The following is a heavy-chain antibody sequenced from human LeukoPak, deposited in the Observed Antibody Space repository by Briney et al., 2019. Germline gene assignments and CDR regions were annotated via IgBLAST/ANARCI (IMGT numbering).Heavy chain of an antibody. Sequence: SETLSLTCAVYGGSFSTYYWNWIRQPPGKGLEWIGEINHSGSTNYNPSLKSRVTISVDTSKNQFSLKLSSVTAADTAVYYCARDLNLGSTSSGYYFDYWGQGTLVTVS. CDR3: ARDLNLGSTSSGYYFDY. CDR2: INHSGST. D-gene: IGHD3-22*01. J-gene: IGHJ4*02. CDR1: GGSFSTYY. V-gene: IGHV4-34*01.